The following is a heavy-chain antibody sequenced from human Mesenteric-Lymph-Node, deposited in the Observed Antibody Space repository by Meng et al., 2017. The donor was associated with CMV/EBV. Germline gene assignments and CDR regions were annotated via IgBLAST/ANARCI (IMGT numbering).Heavy chain of an antibody. D-gene: IGHD2-15*01. V-gene: IGHV3-21*01. CDR2: ISSSSSYI. CDR3: TREGGGSTH. Sequence: GESLKISCAASGFTFSSYSMNWVRQAPGKGLEWVSSISSSSSYIYYADSVKGRFTISRDNAKNTLYLQMNSLRAEDTAVYYCTREGGGSTHWGQGTLVTVSS. J-gene: IGHJ4*02. CDR1: GFTFSSYS.